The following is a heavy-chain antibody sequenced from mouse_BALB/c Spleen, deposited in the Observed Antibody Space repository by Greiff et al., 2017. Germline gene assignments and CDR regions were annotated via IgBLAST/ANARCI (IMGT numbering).Heavy chain of an antibody. D-gene: IGHD2-1*01. CDR3: VRDVYYGNWAY. V-gene: IGHV2-9-2*01. CDR1: GFSLTSYY. Sequence: QVQLQESGPGLVAPSPCLSISCNASGFSLTSYYLSWIRQPPGKGLEWLGVIWTGGGTNYNEAFMSRLSISKDNSKSQVFLKMNSLRTDDTAIYDCVRDVYYGNWAYWGQGTLVTVSA. J-gene: IGHJ3*01. CDR2: IWTGGGT.